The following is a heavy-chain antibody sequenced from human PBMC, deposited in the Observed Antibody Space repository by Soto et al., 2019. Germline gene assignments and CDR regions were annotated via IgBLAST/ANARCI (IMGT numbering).Heavy chain of an antibody. D-gene: IGHD3-22*01. CDR1: GFTFSSYA. Sequence: GGSLSLSCAASGFTFSSYAMHWVRQAPGKGLEWVAVISYDGSNKYYADSVKGRFTISRDNSKNTLYLQMNSLRAEDTAVYYCARAITMIADPYYFDYWGQGT. CDR3: ARAITMIADPYYFDY. CDR2: ISYDGSNK. J-gene: IGHJ4*02. V-gene: IGHV3-30-3*01.